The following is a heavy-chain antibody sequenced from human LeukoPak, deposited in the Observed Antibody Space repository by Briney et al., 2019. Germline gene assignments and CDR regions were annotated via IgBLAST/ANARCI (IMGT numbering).Heavy chain of an antibody. J-gene: IGHJ4*02. CDR3: ARNDASGLDY. Sequence: ASVKVSCKASGYTFTRYYMHWVRQAPGQGLEWMGFINPSGGSTSYAQRFQGRVTMTRDTSTSTVYMELSSLRSEDTAVYYCARNDASGLDYWGQGNLVTVSS. CDR2: INPSGGST. V-gene: IGHV1-46*03. CDR1: GYTFTRYY. D-gene: IGHD3-10*01.